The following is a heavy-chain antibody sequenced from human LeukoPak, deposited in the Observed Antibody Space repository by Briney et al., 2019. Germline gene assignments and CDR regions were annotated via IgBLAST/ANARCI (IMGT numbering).Heavy chain of an antibody. J-gene: IGHJ3*02. CDR1: GFTFSSYG. V-gene: IGHV3-30*18. CDR3: AKPQGYSGYDPLTFDI. D-gene: IGHD5-12*01. CDR2: ISYDGSNK. Sequence: QPGRSLRLSCAASGFTFSSYGMHWVRQAPGKGLEWVAVISYDGSNKYYADSVKGRFTISRDNSKNTLYLQMNSLRAEDTAVYYCAKPQGYSGYDPLTFDIWGQGTMVTVSS.